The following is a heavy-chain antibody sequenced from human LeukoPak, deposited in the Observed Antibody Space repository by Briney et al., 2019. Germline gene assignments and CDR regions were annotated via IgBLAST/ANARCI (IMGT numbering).Heavy chain of an antibody. CDR2: IKNDGSYT. V-gene: IGHV3-74*01. D-gene: IGHD5-24*01. Sequence: GGSLRLSCATSGFTLSLAWMHWVRQAPGKGLEWVSRIKNDGSYTNYADSVKGRFTISRDNARNTLNLHMISLRAEDTAVYFCVRDGDAYNFDFWGQGVLVTVSS. CDR3: VRDGDAYNFDF. J-gene: IGHJ4*02. CDR1: GFTLSLAW.